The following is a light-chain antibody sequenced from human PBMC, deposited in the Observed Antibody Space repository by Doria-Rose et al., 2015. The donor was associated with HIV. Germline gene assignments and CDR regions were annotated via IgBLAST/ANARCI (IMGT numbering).Light chain of an antibody. V-gene: IGKV4-1*01. CDR1: QSLLYTSKNY. J-gene: IGKJ3*01. CDR3: QRYYDTPS. Sequence: DIRVTQSPESLGMSLGERATLNCKSNQSLLYTSKNYLAWYQQKPGQPPKLWIYWASTRQSGVPARFSGSGSGTDCTLTISSLEAEDVAVYYCQRYYDTPSFGPGTTVDIK. CDR2: WAS.